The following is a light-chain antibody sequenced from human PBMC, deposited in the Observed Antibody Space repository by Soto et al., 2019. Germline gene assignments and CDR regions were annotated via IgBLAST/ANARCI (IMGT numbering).Light chain of an antibody. CDR2: QDS. CDR3: QAWDSSTAV. J-gene: IGLJ2*01. V-gene: IGLV3-1*01. CDR1: KLGDKY. Sequence: SYELTQPPSVSVSAGRTASITCSGDKLGDKYACWYQQKPGQSPVLVIYQDSKRPSGIPERFSGSNSGNTATLTISGTQAMDQADYYCQAWDSSTAVFGGGTKLTV.